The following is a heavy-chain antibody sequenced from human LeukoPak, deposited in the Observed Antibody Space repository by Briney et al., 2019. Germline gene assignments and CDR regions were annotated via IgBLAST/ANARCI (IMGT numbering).Heavy chain of an antibody. CDR3: ASGEDYDFWSGPVDS. CDR2: INPNSGGT. V-gene: IGHV1-2*02. D-gene: IGHD3-3*01. J-gene: IGHJ4*02. CDR1: GYTFTGYY. Sequence: ASVKVSCKASGYTFTGYYMHWVRQAPGQGLEWMGWINPNSGGTNYAQKFQGRVTMTRDTSISTAYMELSRLRSDDTAVYYCASGEDYDFWSGPVDSWGQGTLVTVSS.